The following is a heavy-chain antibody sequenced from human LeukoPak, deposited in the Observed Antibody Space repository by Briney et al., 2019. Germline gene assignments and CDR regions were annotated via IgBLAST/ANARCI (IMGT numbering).Heavy chain of an antibody. D-gene: IGHD6-13*01. J-gene: IGHJ4*02. CDR1: GGSFSGYY. CDR2: INHSGST. V-gene: IGHV4-34*01. CDR3: ARAARAGDKRFDY. Sequence: SETLSLTCAVYGGSFSGYYWTFIRQPPGKGPEWIGEINHSGSTNYDPSLKSRVTISVDTSRNEFSLRLNSVTAADTAVYYCARAARAGDKRFDYWGQGTLVTVSS.